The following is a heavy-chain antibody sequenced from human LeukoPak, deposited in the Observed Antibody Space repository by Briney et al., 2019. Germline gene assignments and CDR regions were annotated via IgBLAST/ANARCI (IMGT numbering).Heavy chain of an antibody. Sequence: PGGSPRLSCADSGFTFRSSNMDGGREAPGEGLEWVAVISYDGSNDYYVDPVEGRFTISRDNSKNTLYLQMNSLGPEHTAVYYCAKGYDILTALGQGTLVTVSS. CDR1: GFTFRSSN. CDR2: ISYDGSND. CDR3: AKGYDILTA. V-gene: IGHV3-30*18. D-gene: IGHD3-9*01. J-gene: IGHJ5*02.